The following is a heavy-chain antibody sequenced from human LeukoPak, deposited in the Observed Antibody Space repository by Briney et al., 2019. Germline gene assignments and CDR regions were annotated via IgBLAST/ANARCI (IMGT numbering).Heavy chain of an antibody. CDR3: ARGRYSSSWWDY. CDR2: IKQDGSEK. CDR1: GFTFSTYW. Sequence: GGSLRLSCAASGFTFSTYWMTWVRQAPGKRLEWVANIKQDGSEKYYVDSVKGRFTISRDNAKNSLYLQMNSLRAEDTAVYYCARGRYSSSWWDYWGQGTLVTVSS. J-gene: IGHJ4*02. D-gene: IGHD6-13*01. V-gene: IGHV3-7*03.